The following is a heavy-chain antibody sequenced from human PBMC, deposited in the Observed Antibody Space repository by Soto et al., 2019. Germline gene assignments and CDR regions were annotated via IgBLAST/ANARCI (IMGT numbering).Heavy chain of an antibody. J-gene: IGHJ3*02. V-gene: IGHV3-30-3*01. Sequence: PGGSLRLSCAASGFTFSSYAMHWVRQAPGKGLEWVAVISYDGSNKYYADSVKGRFTISRDNSKNTLYLQMNSLRAEDTAVYYCARGTIADAFDIWGQGTMVTVSS. D-gene: IGHD6-13*01. CDR1: GFTFSSYA. CDR3: ARGTIADAFDI. CDR2: ISYDGSNK.